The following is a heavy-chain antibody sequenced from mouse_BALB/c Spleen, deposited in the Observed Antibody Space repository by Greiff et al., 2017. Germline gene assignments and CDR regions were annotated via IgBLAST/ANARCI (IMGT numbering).Heavy chain of an antibody. V-gene: IGHV1-18*01. Sequence: VQLQQSGPELVKPGASVKIPCKASGYTFTDYNMDWVKQSHGKSLEWIGDINPNNGGTIYNQKFKGKATLTVDKSSSTAYMELRSLTSEDTAVYYCARGAYYRYDGFAYWGQGTLVTVSA. CDR1: GYTFTDYN. CDR2: INPNNGGT. CDR3: ARGAYYRYDGFAY. J-gene: IGHJ3*01. D-gene: IGHD2-14*01.